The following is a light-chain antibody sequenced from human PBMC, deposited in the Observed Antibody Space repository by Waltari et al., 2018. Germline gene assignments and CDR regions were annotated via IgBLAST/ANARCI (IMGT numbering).Light chain of an antibody. J-gene: IGLJ1*01. CDR2: DVS. CDR1: SSDVGGYNY. CDR3: SSYTSSSTLYV. Sequence: QSALTQPASVSGSPGQSITISCTGTSSDVGGYNYVSWYQQHPGKAPKLMIYDVSTPPFGVYNRLSCSKSGNTASLTISGLQAEDEADYYCSSYTSSSTLYVFGTGTKVTVL. V-gene: IGLV2-14*03.